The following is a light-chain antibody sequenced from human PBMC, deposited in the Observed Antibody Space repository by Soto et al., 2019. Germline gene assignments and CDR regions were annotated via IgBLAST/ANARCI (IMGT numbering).Light chain of an antibody. CDR3: QEYKSYST. CDR1: QSISSW. Sequence: DIPMTQSPSTLSASVGDRVTITCRASQSISSWLAWYQQKPGKAPKLLVYKASSLESGVPSRFSGSGSGTDCTLTISSLQPDDFATYYCQEYKSYSTFGQGTKLEIK. V-gene: IGKV1-5*03. J-gene: IGKJ2*01. CDR2: KAS.